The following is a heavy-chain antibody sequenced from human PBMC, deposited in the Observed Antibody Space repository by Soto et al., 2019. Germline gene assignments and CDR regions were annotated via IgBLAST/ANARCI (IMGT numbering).Heavy chain of an antibody. CDR1: GGTFSSYA. CDR3: ARDYRYDYIWGSHPNPPTDAFDI. J-gene: IGHJ3*02. Sequence: GASVKVSCKASGGTFSSYAISWVRQAPGQGLEWMGGIIPIIGTTNYAQKFQGRVTMTTDTSTSTAYMELRSLRSDDTAVYYCARDYRYDYIWGSHPNPPTDAFDIWGQGTMVTVSS. CDR2: IIPIIGTT. V-gene: IGHV1-69*05. D-gene: IGHD3-16*01.